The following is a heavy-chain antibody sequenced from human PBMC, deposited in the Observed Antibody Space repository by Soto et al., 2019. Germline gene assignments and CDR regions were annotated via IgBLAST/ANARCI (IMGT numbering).Heavy chain of an antibody. CDR1: GFTFSSYG. V-gene: IGHV3-33*01. D-gene: IGHD3-9*01. CDR3: ARGLTGYYPGEFDP. CDR2: IWYDGSNK. J-gene: IGHJ5*02. Sequence: GGSLRLSCAASGFTFSSYGMHWVRQAPGKGLEWVAVIWYDGSNKYYADSVKGRFTISRDNSKNTLYLQMNSLRAEDTAVYYCARGLTGYYPGEFDPWGQGTLVTVSS.